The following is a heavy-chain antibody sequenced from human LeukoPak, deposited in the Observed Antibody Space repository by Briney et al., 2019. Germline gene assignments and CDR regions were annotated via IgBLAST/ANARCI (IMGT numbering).Heavy chain of an antibody. Sequence: ASVKVSCKPSGYTFTSYAINWVRQAPGQGLEWMGWINTYNGSLNYAQKLQGRVTMTTDTSTSTAYMELRSLTSDDTAVYFCARSSIVATLVRGYFDYWGQGTLVTVSA. CDR3: ARSSIVATLVRGYFDY. CDR2: INTYNGSL. J-gene: IGHJ4*02. V-gene: IGHV1-18*01. CDR1: GYTFTSYA. D-gene: IGHD5-12*01.